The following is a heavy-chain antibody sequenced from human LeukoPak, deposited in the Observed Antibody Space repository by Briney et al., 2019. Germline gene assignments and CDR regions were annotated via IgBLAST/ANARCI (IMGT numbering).Heavy chain of an antibody. J-gene: IGHJ4*02. CDR2: IYSGGST. Sequence: GGSLRLSCAASGFTFSSNYMSWVRQAPGKGLEWVSVIYSGGSTYYADSVKGRFTISRDNSKNTLYLQMNSLRAEDTAVYYCARDREQKIFDYWGQGTLVTVSS. CDR1: GFTFSSNY. D-gene: IGHD1-26*01. CDR3: ARDREQKIFDY. V-gene: IGHV3-66*01.